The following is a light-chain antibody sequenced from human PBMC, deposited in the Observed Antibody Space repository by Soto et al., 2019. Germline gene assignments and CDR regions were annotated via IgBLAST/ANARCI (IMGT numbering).Light chain of an antibody. Sequence: QTVVTQEPSFSVSPGWTVTLTCGLSSGSVSTSYYPSWYQQTPGQAPRTLIYSTNTRSSGVPDRFSGSILGNKAALTVAGAQADDESEYYCVLYMGSGISVFGGGTKLTVL. CDR3: VLYMGSGISV. J-gene: IGLJ2*01. CDR1: SGSVSTSYY. CDR2: STN. V-gene: IGLV8-61*01.